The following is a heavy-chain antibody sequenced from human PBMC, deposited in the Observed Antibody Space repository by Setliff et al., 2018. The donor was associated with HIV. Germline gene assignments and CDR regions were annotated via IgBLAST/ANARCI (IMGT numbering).Heavy chain of an antibody. CDR3: ARDAWWASGDGYYFDY. CDR1: GFTFDSYE. CDR2: ISHSGYAK. V-gene: IGHV3-48*03. D-gene: IGHD2-15*01. Sequence: PGGSLRFSCAASGFTFDSYEMNWVRQAPGKGLEWISYISHSGYAKFYADSVKGRFTISRDNAKNSLYLQMDSLRADDTAVYYCARDAWWASGDGYYFDYWGPGTLVTVSS. J-gene: IGHJ4*02.